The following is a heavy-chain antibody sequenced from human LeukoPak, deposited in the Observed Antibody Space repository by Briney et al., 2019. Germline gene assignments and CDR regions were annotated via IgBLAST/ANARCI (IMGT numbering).Heavy chain of an antibody. Sequence: SETLSLTCTVSGGSISSGGYYRSWLRQHPGKGLEWIGYIYYSGSTYYNPSLKSRVTISVDTSKNQFSLKLSSVTAADTAVYYCARDVSSSSWFDPWGQGTLVTVSS. CDR2: IYYSGST. V-gene: IGHV4-31*03. CDR3: ARDVSSSSWFDP. D-gene: IGHD6-6*01. J-gene: IGHJ5*02. CDR1: GGSISSGGYY.